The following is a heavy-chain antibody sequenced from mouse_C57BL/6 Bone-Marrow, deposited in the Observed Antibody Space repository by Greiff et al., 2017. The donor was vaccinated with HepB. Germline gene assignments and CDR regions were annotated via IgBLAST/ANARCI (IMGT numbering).Heavy chain of an antibody. CDR1: GFNIKDYY. J-gene: IGHJ2*01. CDR3: TPTGTSYFDY. CDR2: IDPEDGDT. D-gene: IGHD4-1*01. Sequence: VQLQQSGAELVRPGASVKLSCTASGFNIKDYYMHWVKQRPEQGLEWIGRIDPEDGDTEYAPKFQGKATMTADTSSNTAYLQLSSLTAEDTAVYYCTPTGTSYFDYWGQGTTLTVSS. V-gene: IGHV14-1*01.